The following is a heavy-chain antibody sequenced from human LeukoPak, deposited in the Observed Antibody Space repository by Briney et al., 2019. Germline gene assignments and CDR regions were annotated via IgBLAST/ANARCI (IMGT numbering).Heavy chain of an antibody. CDR2: ISGSGGST. J-gene: IGHJ4*02. Sequence: PGGSLRLSCAASGFTFSSYAMSWVRQAPGKGLEWVSAISGSGGSTYYADSVKGQFTISRDNSKNTLYLQMNSLRAEDTAVYYCAKYSSSWYNGPLDYWGQGTLVTVSS. V-gene: IGHV3-23*01. D-gene: IGHD6-13*01. CDR1: GFTFSSYA. CDR3: AKYSSSWYNGPLDY.